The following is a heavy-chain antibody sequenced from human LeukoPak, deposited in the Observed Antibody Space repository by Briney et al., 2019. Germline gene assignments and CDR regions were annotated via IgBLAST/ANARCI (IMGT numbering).Heavy chain of an antibody. CDR1: GLTFSSYG. J-gene: IGHJ6*03. Sequence: GGTLRLSCAASGLTFSSYGMSWVRQAPGKGLDWVSAISGSGGKTYYADSVKGRFTISRDNSKNTLYLQMNSLRAEDTAVYYCAKGGGPYYSYYMDVRGKGTTVTISS. V-gene: IGHV3-23*01. CDR3: AKGGGPYYSYYMDV. CDR2: ISGSGGKT.